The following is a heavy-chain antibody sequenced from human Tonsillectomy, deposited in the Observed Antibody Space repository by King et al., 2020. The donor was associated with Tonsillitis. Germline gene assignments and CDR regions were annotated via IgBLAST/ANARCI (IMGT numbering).Heavy chain of an antibody. Sequence: HVQLVQSGAEVKKPGASVKVSCKASGYTFTSYGISWVRQAPGQGLEWMGWISAYNGNTNYAQKLQGRVTMTTDTSTSTAYMELRSLRSDDTAVYYCARDLRGYSSSWNWFDPWGQGTLVTVSS. D-gene: IGHD6-6*01. CDR3: ARDLRGYSSSWNWFDP. V-gene: IGHV1-18*04. CDR2: ISAYNGNT. J-gene: IGHJ5*02. CDR1: GYTFTSYG.